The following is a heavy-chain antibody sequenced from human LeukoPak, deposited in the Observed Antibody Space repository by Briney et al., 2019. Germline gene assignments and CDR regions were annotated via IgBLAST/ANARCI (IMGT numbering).Heavy chain of an antibody. V-gene: IGHV4-59*01. CDR1: GGSISSYY. CDR3: ARDRGAVKYAFDI. CDR2: IYYSGST. D-gene: IGHD3-10*01. Sequence: SETLSLTCTVSGGSISSYYWSWIRQPPGKGLEWIGYIYYSGSTNYNPSLKSRVTISVDTSKNQFSLKLSSVTAADTAVYYCARDRGAVKYAFDIWGQGTMVTVSS. J-gene: IGHJ3*02.